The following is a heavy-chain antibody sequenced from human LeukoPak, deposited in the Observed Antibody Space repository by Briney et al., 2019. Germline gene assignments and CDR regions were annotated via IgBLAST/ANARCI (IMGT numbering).Heavy chain of an antibody. Sequence: ASVKVSCKASGYTFTSYDINWVRQATGQGLEWMGWMNPNSGNTGYAQKFQGRVTMTRNTSISTAYMELSSLRSEDTAAYYCARLGWGGGEYYFDYWGQGTLVTVSS. CDR1: GYTFTSYD. CDR3: ARLGWGGGEYYFDY. CDR2: MNPNSGNT. J-gene: IGHJ4*02. V-gene: IGHV1-8*01. D-gene: IGHD3-16*01.